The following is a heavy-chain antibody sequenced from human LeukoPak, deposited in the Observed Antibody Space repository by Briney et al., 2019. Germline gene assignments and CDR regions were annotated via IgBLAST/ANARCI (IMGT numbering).Heavy chain of an antibody. V-gene: IGHV4-4*07. CDR3: ARDAGSGWSSYYYYYYMDV. Sequence: PSETLSLTCTVPGGSISSYYWSWIRQPAGKGLEWIGRIYTSGSTNYNPSLKSRVTMSVDTSKNQFSLKLSSVTAADTAVYYCARDAGSGWSSYYYYYYMDVWGKGTTVTVSS. CDR1: GGSISSYY. J-gene: IGHJ6*03. CDR2: IYTSGST. D-gene: IGHD6-19*01.